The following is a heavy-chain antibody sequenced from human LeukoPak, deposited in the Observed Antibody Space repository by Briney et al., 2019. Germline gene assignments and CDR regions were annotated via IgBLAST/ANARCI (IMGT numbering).Heavy chain of an antibody. D-gene: IGHD3-9*01. CDR1: GFTFSNYG. J-gene: IGHJ6*02. CDR3: ARGSSYDILSRYYGMDV. V-gene: IGHV3-30*03. CDR2: ISYDGSNK. Sequence: GGSLRLSCAASGFTFSNYGMHWVRQAPGKGLEWVAVISYDGSNKYYADSVKGRFTISRDNSKNTLYLQMNSLITEDTAVYYCARGSSYDILSRYYGMDVWGQGTTVTVSS.